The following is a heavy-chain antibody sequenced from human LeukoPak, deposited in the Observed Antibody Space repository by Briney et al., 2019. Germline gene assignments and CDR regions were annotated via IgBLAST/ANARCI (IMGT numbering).Heavy chain of an antibody. V-gene: IGHV4-59*08. CDR3: ARHERNYYDSSGYYPAAFDI. CDR2: IYYSGST. D-gene: IGHD3-22*01. J-gene: IGHJ3*02. CDR1: GGSISSYY. Sequence: SETLSLTCTVSGGSISSYYWSWIRQPPGKGLEWIGYIYYSGSTNYNPSLKSRVTTSVDTSKNQFSLKLSSVTAADTAVYYCARHERNYYDSSGYYPAAFDIWGQGTMVTVSS.